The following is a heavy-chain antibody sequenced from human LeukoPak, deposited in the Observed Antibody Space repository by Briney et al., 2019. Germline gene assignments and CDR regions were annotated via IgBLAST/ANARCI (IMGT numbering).Heavy chain of an antibody. V-gene: IGHV3-20*04. CDR1: GLTFDAYA. CDR2: INWSGVST. D-gene: IGHD2-15*01. Sequence: GGSLRPSCAASGLTFDAYAMTWVRKAPGKGLEWVSGINWSGVSTGYADSVKGRFTISRDNTKNSLFLQMNSLRAEDTAFYYCAKGKDTLNPYWYFDVWGRGTLVTVSS. CDR3: AKGKDTLNPYWYFDV. J-gene: IGHJ2*01.